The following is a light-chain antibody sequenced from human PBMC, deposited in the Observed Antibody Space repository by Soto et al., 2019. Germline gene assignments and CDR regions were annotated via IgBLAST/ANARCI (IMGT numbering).Light chain of an antibody. Sequence: QSVLTQPPSVSGAPGQRVTIPCTGSSSNIGAGYDVQWYQQLPGTAPKLLIYGNSNRPSGVPDRFSGSKSGTSASLAITGLQAEDEADYYCQSYDSRLNGYVFGTGTKLTVL. CDR3: QSYDSRLNGYV. J-gene: IGLJ1*01. V-gene: IGLV1-40*01. CDR2: GNS. CDR1: SSNIGAGYD.